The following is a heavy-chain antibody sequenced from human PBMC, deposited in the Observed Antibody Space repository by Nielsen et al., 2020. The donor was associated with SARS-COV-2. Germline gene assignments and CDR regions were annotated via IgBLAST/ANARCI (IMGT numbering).Heavy chain of an antibody. D-gene: IGHD3-3*01. V-gene: IGHV3-7*01. CDR2: IKQDGSEK. CDR3: ARVSFGVVIIFRSSWFDP. Sequence: GESLKISCAASGFTFSSYWMSWVRQAPGKGLEWVANIKQDGSEKYYLDSVKGRFTISRDNAKNSLYLQMNSLRAEDTAVYYCARVSFGVVIIFRSSWFDPWGQGTLVTVSS. J-gene: IGHJ5*02. CDR1: GFTFSSYW.